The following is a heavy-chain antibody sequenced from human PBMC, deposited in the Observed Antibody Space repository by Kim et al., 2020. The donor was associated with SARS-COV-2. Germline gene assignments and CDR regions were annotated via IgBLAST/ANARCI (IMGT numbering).Heavy chain of an antibody. CDR1: GYTFTSYA. V-gene: IGHV1-3*01. Sequence: ASVTVSCKASGYTFTSYAMHWVRQAPGQRLEWMGWINAGNGNTKYSQKFQGRVTITRDTSASAAYMELSSLRSEDTAVYYCARGVAVAGSNWFDPWGQGTLVTVSS. CDR2: INAGNGNT. CDR3: ARGVAVAGSNWFDP. D-gene: IGHD6-19*01. J-gene: IGHJ5*02.